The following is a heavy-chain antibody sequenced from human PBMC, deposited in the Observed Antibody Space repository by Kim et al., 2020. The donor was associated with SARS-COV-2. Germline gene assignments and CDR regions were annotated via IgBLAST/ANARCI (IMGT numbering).Heavy chain of an antibody. Sequence: ASVKVSCKASGYTFTSYYMHWVRQAPGQGLEWMGIINPSGGSTSYAQKFQGRVTMTRDTSTSTVYMELSSLRSEDTAVYYCARQSQGGYSSSWFYYYYGMDVWGQGTTVTVSS. J-gene: IGHJ6*02. CDR2: INPSGGST. CDR1: GYTFTSYY. V-gene: IGHV1-46*01. CDR3: ARQSQGGYSSSWFYYYYGMDV. D-gene: IGHD6-13*01.